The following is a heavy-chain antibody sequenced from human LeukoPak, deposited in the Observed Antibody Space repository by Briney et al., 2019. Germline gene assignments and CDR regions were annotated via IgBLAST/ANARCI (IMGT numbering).Heavy chain of an antibody. V-gene: IGHV5-51*01. CDR2: IYPGDSDT. CDR3: ARQTGLTAPVVTY. Sequence: GESLKISCKGSGYSFTTYWIGWVRQMPGKGLEWMGIIYPGDSDTRYSPSFQGQVTISADKPISTAYLQWSSLKASDSAMSYCARQTGLTAPVVTYWGQGTLVTVSS. D-gene: IGHD5-18*01. CDR1: GYSFTTYW. J-gene: IGHJ4*02.